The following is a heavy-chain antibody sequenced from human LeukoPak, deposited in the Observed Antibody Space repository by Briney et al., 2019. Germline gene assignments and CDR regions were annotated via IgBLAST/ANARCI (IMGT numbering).Heavy chain of an antibody. V-gene: IGHV4-34*01. D-gene: IGHD5-12*01. J-gene: IGHJ6*04. CDR3: ARFRRIVATIGYYYYYGMDV. Sequence: SETLSLTCAVYGGSCSGYYWSWIRQLPGKGLEWIGEINHSGSTNYNPSLKSRVTISVDTSKNQFSLKLSSVTAADTAVYYCARFRRIVATIGYYYYYGMDVWGKGTTVTVSS. CDR2: INHSGST. CDR1: GGSCSGYY.